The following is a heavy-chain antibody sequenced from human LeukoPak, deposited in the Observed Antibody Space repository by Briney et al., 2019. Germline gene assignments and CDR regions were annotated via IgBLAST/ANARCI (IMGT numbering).Heavy chain of an antibody. D-gene: IGHD2-15*01. V-gene: IGHV1-69*13. Sequence: SVKVSCKASGGTFSSYAISWVRQAPGQGLEWMGGITPIFGTANYAQKFQGRVTITADESTSTAYMELSSLRSEDTAVYYCASVYCSGGSCYSYYYYGMDVWGKGTTVTVSS. J-gene: IGHJ6*04. CDR1: GGTFSSYA. CDR2: ITPIFGTA. CDR3: ASVYCSGGSCYSYYYYGMDV.